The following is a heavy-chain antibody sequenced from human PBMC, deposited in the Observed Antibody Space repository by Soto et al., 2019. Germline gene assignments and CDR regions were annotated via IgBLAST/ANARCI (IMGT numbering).Heavy chain of an antibody. J-gene: IGHJ6*02. Sequence: ASVTVSRKASGYTFTSYGMSCVRQAPGQGLEWMGWISAYNGNTNYAQKLQGRVTMTTDTSTSTAYMELRSLRSDDTAVYYCARYCSGGSCYSHYYYGMDVWGQGTTVTVSS. CDR3: ARYCSGGSCYSHYYYGMDV. D-gene: IGHD2-15*01. CDR1: GYTFTSYG. V-gene: IGHV1-18*01. CDR2: ISAYNGNT.